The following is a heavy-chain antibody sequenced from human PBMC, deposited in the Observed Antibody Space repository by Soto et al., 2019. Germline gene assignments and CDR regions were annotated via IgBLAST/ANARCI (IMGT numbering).Heavy chain of an antibody. J-gene: IGHJ3*02. V-gene: IGHV1-3*01. CDR3: ARWAGRSTVTSSFDI. D-gene: IGHD4-17*01. CDR1: GYYFTNCA. CDR2: SKGGIGNT. Sequence: HVQLLQSAAELKMTGASLNLSCKTTGYYFTNCAVHWLRQAPCQRLELLVWSKGGIGNTRFSDRFQDRVTLTRDTSSITVYMELTGLKSEDTTIYYCARWAGRSTVTSSFDIGGQGTVVTVSS.